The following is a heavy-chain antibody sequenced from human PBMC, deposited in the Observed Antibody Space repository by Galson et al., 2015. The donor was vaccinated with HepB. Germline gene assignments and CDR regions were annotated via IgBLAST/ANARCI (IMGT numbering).Heavy chain of an antibody. CDR2: IYHIGST. J-gene: IGHJ2*01. CDR3: ARNRGVTTASSAYFDL. D-gene: IGHD4-17*01. Sequence: GYFWGWIRQPPGRGLEWIGSIYHIGSTYYNPSLKSRVTISVDTSENHFSLKLTSVTAADTAVYYCARNRGVTTASSAYFDLWGRGTLVTVSS. V-gene: IGHV4-38-2*01. CDR1: GYF.